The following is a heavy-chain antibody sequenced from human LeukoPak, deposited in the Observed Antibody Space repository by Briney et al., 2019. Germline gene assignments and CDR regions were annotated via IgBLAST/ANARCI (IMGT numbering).Heavy chain of an antibody. CDR3: ARARYYYDSSGFNADWFDP. CDR2: INWNGGST. J-gene: IGHJ5*02. D-gene: IGHD3-22*01. Sequence: GGSLRLSCAASGFTFDDYGMSWVRQAPGKGLEWVSGINWNGGSTGYADSVKGRFTISRDNAKNSLYLQMNSLRAEDTALYYCARARYYYDSSGFNADWFDPWGQGTLVTVSS. V-gene: IGHV3-20*04. CDR1: GFTFDDYG.